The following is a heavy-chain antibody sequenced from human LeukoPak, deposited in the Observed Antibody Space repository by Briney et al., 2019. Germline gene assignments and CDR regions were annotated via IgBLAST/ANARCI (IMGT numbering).Heavy chain of an antibody. CDR3: ARNTYYYDSSAGTFDF. D-gene: IGHD3-22*01. V-gene: IGHV1-2*02. Sequence: ASVTVSCTASGYTFTDYSMHWVRQAPGQGLEWMGWINPNSGGTNYAQKFQGRVTMTRDTSISTAYMELSRLRSDDTAVFYCARNTYYYDSSAGTFDFWGQGTPVTVSS. J-gene: IGHJ4*02. CDR2: INPNSGGT. CDR1: GYTFTDYS.